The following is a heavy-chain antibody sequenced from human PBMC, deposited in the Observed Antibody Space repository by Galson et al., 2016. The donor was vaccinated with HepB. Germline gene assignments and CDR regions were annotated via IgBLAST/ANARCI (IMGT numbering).Heavy chain of an antibody. Sequence: SVKVSCKASGGTFSNSAISRVRQAPGQGLEWMGWIIPIYRGAFYAQQLRGRVTITADESTRTVYMELSSLRSADTAVYYCAREGDNYSSGGLDYWGQGTLVTVSS. CDR1: GGTFSNSA. CDR2: IIPIYRGA. CDR3: AREGDNYSSGGLDY. V-gene: IGHV1-69*13. J-gene: IGHJ4*02. D-gene: IGHD6-19*01.